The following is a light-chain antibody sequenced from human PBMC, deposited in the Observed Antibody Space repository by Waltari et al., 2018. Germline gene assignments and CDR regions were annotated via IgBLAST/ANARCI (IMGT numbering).Light chain of an antibody. Sequence: EIVLTQSPGTLSLSPGERATLSCRASQIVSSGYLAWYQQKPGQAPRLLIYGASSRATGIPDRFSGSGSGTDFTLTISRLEPEDFAVYYCQTYGSGDTCGQGTKLEIK. CDR1: QIVSSGY. CDR2: GAS. V-gene: IGKV3-20*01. CDR3: QTYGSGDT. J-gene: IGKJ2*01.